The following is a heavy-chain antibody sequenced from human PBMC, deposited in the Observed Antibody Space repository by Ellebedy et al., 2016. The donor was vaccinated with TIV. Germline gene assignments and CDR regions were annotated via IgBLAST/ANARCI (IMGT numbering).Heavy chain of an antibody. CDR3: ARDPAAAGLGSFG. CDR1: GITVGNNY. D-gene: IGHD6-13*01. CDR2: IFSGGGT. V-gene: IGHV3-66*01. Sequence: GESLKISXPASGITVGNNYMNWIRQAPGKGLEWISLIFSGGGTNYADSVKGRFTISRDSSKNTLFLQMDSLRVEDTAVYYCARDPAAAGLGSFGWGQGTLVTVSS. J-gene: IGHJ4*02.